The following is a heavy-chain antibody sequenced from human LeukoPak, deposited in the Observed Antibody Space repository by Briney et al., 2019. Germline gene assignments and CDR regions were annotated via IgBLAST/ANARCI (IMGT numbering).Heavy chain of an antibody. D-gene: IGHD3-9*01. Sequence: SVKVSCKASGGTFSRYAISWVRQAPGQGLEWMGGTIPIFGTANYAQKFQGRVTITADKSTSTAYMELSSLRSEDTAVYYCAIGDYDIWTGYPPGVYYFDYWGQGTLVTVSS. CDR1: GGTFSRYA. V-gene: IGHV1-69*06. CDR2: TIPIFGTA. CDR3: AIGDYDIWTGYPPGVYYFDY. J-gene: IGHJ4*02.